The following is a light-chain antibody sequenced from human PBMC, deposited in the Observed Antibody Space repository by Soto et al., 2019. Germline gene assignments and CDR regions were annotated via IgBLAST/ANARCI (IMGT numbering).Light chain of an antibody. CDR3: SSYTTSSTRV. J-gene: IGLJ1*01. CDR2: EVT. CDR1: SSDIGICKY. V-gene: IGLV2-14*01. Sequence: QSVLTPPASVSGSPGQSIAISCTGSSSDIGICKYVSWYQQHPGKVPKLIIYEVTNRPSGVSNRFSGSKSGNTASLTISGLQAEDEADYYCSSYTTSSTRVFGPGTKVTVL.